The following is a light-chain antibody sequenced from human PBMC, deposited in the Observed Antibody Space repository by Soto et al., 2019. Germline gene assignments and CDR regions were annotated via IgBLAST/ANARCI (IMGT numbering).Light chain of an antibody. J-gene: IGLJ2*01. V-gene: IGLV2-14*01. Sequence: QAVVTQPASVSGSPGQSVTISCTGTSSDIGRYKFVSWFQQHPGKAPKLLIFEGTNRPSGVSNRFSGSKSGNTASLTISGLQAEDEAIYFCSSSTNTNTLVIFGGGTKLTVI. CDR1: SSDIGRYKF. CDR3: SSSTNTNTLVI. CDR2: EGT.